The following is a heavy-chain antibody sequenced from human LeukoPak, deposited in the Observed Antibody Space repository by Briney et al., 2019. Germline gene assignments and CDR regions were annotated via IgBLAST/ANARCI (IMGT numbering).Heavy chain of an antibody. J-gene: IGHJ5*02. CDR1: GNSFTSYW. D-gene: IGHD1-7*01. CDR3: ARLRAAPWNSVHLKFDP. CDR2: IYPGDSDT. V-gene: IGHV5-51*01. Sequence: GESLKISCKGSGNSFTSYWIGWVRQMPGKGLEWMGIIYPGDSDTRYSPSFQGQVTISADKSISTAYLQWSSLKASDTAMYCCARLRAAPWNSVHLKFDPWGQGTLVTVSS.